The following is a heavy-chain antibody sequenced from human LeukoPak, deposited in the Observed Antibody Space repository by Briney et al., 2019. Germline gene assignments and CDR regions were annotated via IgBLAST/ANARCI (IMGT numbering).Heavy chain of an antibody. Sequence: PGGSLRLSCAASGFTVSSNYMSWVRQAPGKGLEWVSAISGSGGSTYYADSVKGRFTISRDNSKNTLYLQMNSLRAEDTAVYYCAKDLDGDYVQDWGQGTLVTVSS. V-gene: IGHV3-23*01. J-gene: IGHJ4*02. CDR2: ISGSGGST. CDR1: GFTVSSNY. D-gene: IGHD4-17*01. CDR3: AKDLDGDYVQD.